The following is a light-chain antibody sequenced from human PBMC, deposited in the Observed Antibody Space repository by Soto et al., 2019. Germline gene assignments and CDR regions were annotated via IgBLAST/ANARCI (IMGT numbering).Light chain of an antibody. Sequence: ELVMTQSPATLSVSPVERATLSCMASQFVSTNLAWYQQRPGQAPRLLIYGASTRAIGVPARFSGSGSGTEFTLTISSLQSEDFAVYYCQQYNDRPRTFGQGTKVDIK. CDR1: QFVSTN. CDR3: QQYNDRPRT. V-gene: IGKV3-15*01. J-gene: IGKJ1*01. CDR2: GAS.